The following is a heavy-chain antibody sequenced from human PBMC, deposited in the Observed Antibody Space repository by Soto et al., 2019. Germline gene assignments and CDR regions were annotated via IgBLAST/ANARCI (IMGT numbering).Heavy chain of an antibody. D-gene: IGHD3-10*01. CDR3: AKDRHYYGSGGYYIFYYYGMDV. V-gene: IGHV3-23*01. Sequence: GGSLRLSCAASGFTFSSYAMSWVRQAPGKGLEWVSAISGSGGSTYYADSVKGRFTISRDNSKNTLYLQMNSLRAEDTAVYYCAKDRHYYGSGGYYIFYYYGMDVWGQGTTVTVSS. CDR2: ISGSGGST. CDR1: GFTFSSYA. J-gene: IGHJ6*02.